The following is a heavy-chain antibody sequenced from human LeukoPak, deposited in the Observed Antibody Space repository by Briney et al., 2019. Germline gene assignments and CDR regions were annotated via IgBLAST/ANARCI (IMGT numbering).Heavy chain of an antibody. V-gene: IGHV3-49*04. CDR2: IRSKAYCGTT. Sequence: PRRSLGHSRAAFGFKFGDYAMSLVRQAPGKGLGLVAFIRSKAYCGTTEYAAPVKGRFTISRDPSKCIASLQMNRLKTEDTAVYYCTRARDIAALDYWGPGTLGTVSP. CDR1: GFKFGDYA. D-gene: IGHD6-6*01. CDR3: TRARDIAALDY. J-gene: IGHJ4*02.